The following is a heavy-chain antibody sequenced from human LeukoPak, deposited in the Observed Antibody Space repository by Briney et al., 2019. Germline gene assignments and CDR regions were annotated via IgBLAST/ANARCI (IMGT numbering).Heavy chain of an antibody. CDR3: AREGYGSGSSHFMDV. J-gene: IGHJ6*03. D-gene: IGHD3-10*01. V-gene: IGHV4-59*01. Sequence: PSETLSLTCTVSGVPITSYFWTWIRQDPGKGLEWIGYIYYIGTTNYNPSLKSRATMSVDMSKNQFSLKLTSVTAADTAVYYCAREGYGSGSSHFMDVWGTGTTVTVSS. CDR1: GVPITSYF. CDR2: IYYIGTT.